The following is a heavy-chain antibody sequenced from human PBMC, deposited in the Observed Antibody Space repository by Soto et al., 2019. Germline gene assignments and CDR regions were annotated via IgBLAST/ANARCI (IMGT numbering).Heavy chain of an antibody. D-gene: IGHD2-8*02. V-gene: IGHV4-59*01. J-gene: IGHJ5*02. Sequence: SETLSLTCTVSGGSISSYYWSWIRQPPGKGLEWIGYIYYSGSTNYNPSLKSRVTISVDTSKNQFSLKLSSVTAADAAVYYCARTRRDGYTGDWFDPWGQGTLVTVSS. CDR1: GGSISSYY. CDR2: IYYSGST. CDR3: ARTRRDGYTGDWFDP.